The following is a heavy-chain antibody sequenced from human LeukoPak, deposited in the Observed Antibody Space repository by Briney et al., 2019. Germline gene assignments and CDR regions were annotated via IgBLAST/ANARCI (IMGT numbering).Heavy chain of an antibody. CDR3: AKDFFVVVAATVFDY. D-gene: IGHD2-15*01. CDR1: GFTFSSYA. Sequence: GGSLRLSCAASGFTFSSYAMSWVRQAPGKGLEWVSAISGSGGSIYYADSVKGRFTISRDNSKNTLYLQMNSLRAEDTAVYYCAKDFFVVVAATVFDYWGQGTLVTVSS. CDR2: ISGSGGSI. J-gene: IGHJ4*02. V-gene: IGHV3-23*01.